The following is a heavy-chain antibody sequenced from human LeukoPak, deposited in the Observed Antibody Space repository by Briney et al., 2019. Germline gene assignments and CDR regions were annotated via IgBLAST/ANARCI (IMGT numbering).Heavy chain of an antibody. D-gene: IGHD3-10*01. CDR3: ARMNGSGSYGLYYFDY. CDR2: VSNSSSTI. CDR1: GFTFSIYS. V-gene: IGHV3-48*01. J-gene: IGHJ4*02. Sequence: QPGGSLRLSCAASGFTFSIYSMNWVRQAPGKGLEWVSYVSNSSSTIYYADSVKGRFTISRDNAKNSLYLQMNSLRAEDTAVYYCARMNGSGSYGLYYFDYWGQGTLVTVSS.